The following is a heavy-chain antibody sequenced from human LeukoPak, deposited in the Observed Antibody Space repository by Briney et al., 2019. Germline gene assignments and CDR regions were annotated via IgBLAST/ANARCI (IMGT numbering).Heavy chain of an antibody. CDR3: ARDSLVRGSPPWYYYYGMDV. J-gene: IGHJ6*02. Sequence: GGSLRLSCAASGFTFSSYSINWVRQAPGKGLEWVSYISSSSSTIYYADSVKGRFTISRDNAKNSLYLQMNSLRAEDTAVYYCARDSLVRGSPPWYYYYGMDVWGQGTTVTVSS. CDR1: GFTFSSYS. CDR2: ISSSSSTI. V-gene: IGHV3-48*01. D-gene: IGHD3-10*01.